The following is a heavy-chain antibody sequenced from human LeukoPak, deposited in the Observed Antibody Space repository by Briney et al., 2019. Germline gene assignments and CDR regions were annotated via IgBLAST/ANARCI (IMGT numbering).Heavy chain of an antibody. J-gene: IGHJ5*02. CDR3: ARDRVRGIAAAGILSGQNWFDP. CDR2: IYYSGST. Sequence: SETLSLTCTVSGGSISSSSYYWGWIRHPPGKGLEWIGSIYYSGSTYYNPSLKSRVTISVDTSKNQFSLKLSSVTAADTAVYYCARDRVRGIAAAGILSGQNWFDPWGQGTLVTVSS. V-gene: IGHV4-39*02. D-gene: IGHD6-13*01. CDR1: GGSISSSSYY.